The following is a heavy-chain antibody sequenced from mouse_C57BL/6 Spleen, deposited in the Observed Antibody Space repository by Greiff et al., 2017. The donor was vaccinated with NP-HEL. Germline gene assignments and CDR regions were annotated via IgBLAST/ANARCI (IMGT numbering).Heavy chain of an antibody. Sequence: EVQLQQSGPELVKPGASVKISCKASGYTFTDYYMNWVKQSHGKSLEWIGDINPNNGGTSYNQKFKGKATLTVDKSSSTAYMELRSLTSEDSAVYYCARNDYGSFDYWGQGTTLTVSS. CDR1: GYTFTDYY. V-gene: IGHV1-26*01. D-gene: IGHD1-1*01. CDR3: ARNDYGSFDY. CDR2: INPNNGGT. J-gene: IGHJ2*01.